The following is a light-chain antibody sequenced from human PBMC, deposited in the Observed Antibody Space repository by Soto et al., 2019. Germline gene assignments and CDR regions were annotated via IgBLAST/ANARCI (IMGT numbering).Light chain of an antibody. J-gene: IGLJ3*02. V-gene: IGLV2-8*01. CDR2: EVS. CDR1: GSVVGGYNY. Sequence: QSALTQPPSASGSPGHSVTISCTGTGSVVGGYNYVSWYQQHPGKAPKLIIYEVSQRPSGVPDRFSGSKSGNTASLTVSGLQAEDEADYYCSSYAGSNFWVFGGGTKLTVL. CDR3: SSYAGSNFWV.